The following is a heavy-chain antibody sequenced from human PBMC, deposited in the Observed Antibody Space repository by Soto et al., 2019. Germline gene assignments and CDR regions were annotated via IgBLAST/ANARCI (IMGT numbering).Heavy chain of an antibody. CDR3: AKDHAGYGGNSLFDY. V-gene: IGHV3-9*01. CDR1: GFTFDDYA. CDR2: ISWNSGSI. Sequence: EVQLVESGGGLVQPGRSLRLSCAASGFTFDDYAMHWVRQAPGKGLEWVSGISWNSGSIGYADSVKGRITISRDNAKNSLYLRMNSLRAEDTALYYCAKDHAGYGGNSLFDYWGQGTMVTVSS. J-gene: IGHJ4*02. D-gene: IGHD4-17*01.